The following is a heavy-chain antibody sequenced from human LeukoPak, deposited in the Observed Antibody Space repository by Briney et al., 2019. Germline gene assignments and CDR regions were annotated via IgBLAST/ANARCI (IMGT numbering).Heavy chain of an antibody. Sequence: ASVKVSCKASGYTFTGYYMHWVRQAPGQGLEWMGWINPNSGGTNYAQKFQGRVTMTRDTSISTAYMELSRLRSDDTAVYYCARDLYYYDSSGYPTTLYAFDIWGQGTMVTVSS. CDR2: INPNSGGT. D-gene: IGHD3-22*01. J-gene: IGHJ3*02. CDR3: ARDLYYYDSSGYPTTLYAFDI. CDR1: GYTFTGYY. V-gene: IGHV1-2*02.